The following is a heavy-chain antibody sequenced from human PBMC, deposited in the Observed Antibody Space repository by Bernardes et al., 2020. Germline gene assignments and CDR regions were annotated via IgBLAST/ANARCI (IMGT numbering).Heavy chain of an antibody. CDR1: GFTFSSYW. D-gene: IGHD6-19*01. CDR2: INSDGSST. CDR3: ARVKGEQWLLSVGYYYYYMDV. V-gene: IGHV3-74*01. J-gene: IGHJ6*03. Sequence: GSLRLSCAASGFTFSSYWMHWVRQAPGKGLVWVSRINSDGSSTSYADSVKGRFTISRDNAKNTLYLQMNSLRAEDTAVYYCARVKGEQWLLSVGYYYYYMDVWGKGTTVTVSS.